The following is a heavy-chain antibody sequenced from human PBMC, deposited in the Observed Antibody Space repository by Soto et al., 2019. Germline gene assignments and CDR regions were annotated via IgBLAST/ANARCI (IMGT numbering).Heavy chain of an antibody. J-gene: IGHJ4*02. CDR2: ISYDGSNK. V-gene: IGHV3-30-3*01. Sequence: GGSLRLSCAASGFTFSSYAMHWVRQAPGKGLEWVAVISYDGSNKYYADSVKGRFTISRDNSKNTLYLQMNSLRAEDTAVYYCARDTSKRREIQYYFDYWGQGTLVTVSS. CDR1: GFTFSSYA. D-gene: IGHD5-18*01. CDR3: ARDTSKRREIQYYFDY.